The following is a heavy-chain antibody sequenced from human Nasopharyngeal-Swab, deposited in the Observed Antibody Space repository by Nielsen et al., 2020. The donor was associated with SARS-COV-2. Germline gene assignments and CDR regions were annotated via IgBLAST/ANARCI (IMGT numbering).Heavy chain of an antibody. D-gene: IGHD3-10*01. CDR1: GFTFDDYA. CDR2: ISWNSGSI. Sequence: SLKISCAASGFTFDDYAMHWVRQAPGKGPEWVSGISWNSGSIGYADSVKGRFTISRDNAKNSLYLQMNSLRAEDTAVYYCARAFRFGDYGMDVWGQGTTVTVSS. CDR3: ARAFRFGDYGMDV. J-gene: IGHJ6*02. V-gene: IGHV3-9*01.